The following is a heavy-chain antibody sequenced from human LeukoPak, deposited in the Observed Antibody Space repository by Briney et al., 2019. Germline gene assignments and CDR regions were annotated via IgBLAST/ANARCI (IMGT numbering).Heavy chain of an antibody. J-gene: IGHJ4*02. CDR1: GFTFSSYG. V-gene: IGHV3-33*01. Sequence: GGSLRLSCAASGFTFSSYGMHWVRQAPGKGLEWVAVIWYDGSNKCYADSVKGRFTISRDNSKNTLYLQMNSLRAEDTAVYYCARDPVLLWFGELDYWGQGTLVTVSS. CDR3: ARDPVLLWFGELDY. CDR2: IWYDGSNK. D-gene: IGHD3-10*01.